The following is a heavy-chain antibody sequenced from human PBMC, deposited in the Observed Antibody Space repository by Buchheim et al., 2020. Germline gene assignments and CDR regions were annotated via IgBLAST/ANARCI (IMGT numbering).Heavy chain of an antibody. V-gene: IGHV3-33*01. Sequence: QVQLVESGGGVVQPGRSLRLSCAASGFTFSSYGMHWVRQAPGKGLEWVAVIWYDGSNKYYADSVKGRFTISRDNSKNTLYLQMNSLRAEDTAVYYCAIDADCISTSCHPHYGMDVWGQGTT. J-gene: IGHJ6*02. D-gene: IGHD2-2*01. CDR1: GFTFSSYG. CDR3: AIDADCISTSCHPHYGMDV. CDR2: IWYDGSNK.